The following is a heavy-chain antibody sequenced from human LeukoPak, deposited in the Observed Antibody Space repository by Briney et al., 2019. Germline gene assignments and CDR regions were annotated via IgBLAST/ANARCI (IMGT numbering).Heavy chain of an antibody. Sequence: EXXSSXSGXXXXXYXAXSXXXRFTXSRDNAKKSLYLQMSSLRXEDTAVYYCAFYYYYGMDVWGQGTTVTVSS. CDR2: XSGXXXXX. V-gene: IGHV3-21*01. J-gene: IGHJ6*02. CDR3: AFYYYYGMDV.